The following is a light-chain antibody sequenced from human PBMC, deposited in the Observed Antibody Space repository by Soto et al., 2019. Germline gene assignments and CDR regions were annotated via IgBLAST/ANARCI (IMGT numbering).Light chain of an antibody. J-gene: IGLJ3*02. CDR3: ETGDNKGV. Sequence: QLVLTQSSSASASLGSSVKLTCTLSSGHSSYIIAWHQQQPGKAPRYLMKLEGSGSYNKGSGVPDRFSGSSSGADRYLTISNLQFEDEADYYCETGDNKGVFGGGTKLTVL. V-gene: IGLV4-60*02. CDR1: SGHSSYI. CDR2: LEGSGSY.